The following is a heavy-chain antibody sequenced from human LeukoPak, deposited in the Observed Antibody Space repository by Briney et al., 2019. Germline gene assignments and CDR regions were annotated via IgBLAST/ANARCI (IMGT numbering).Heavy chain of an antibody. CDR1: GGSFSGYY. D-gene: IGHD6-19*01. CDR3: ARGRYSSGWYKRFDY. J-gene: IGHJ4*02. CDR2: INHSGST. V-gene: IGHV4-34*01. Sequence: SETLSLTCAVYGGSFSGYYWSGIRQPPGKGLEWIGEINHSGSTNYNPSLKSRVTISVDTSKNQFSLKLSSVTAADTAVYYCARGRYSSGWYKRFDYWGQGTLVTVSS.